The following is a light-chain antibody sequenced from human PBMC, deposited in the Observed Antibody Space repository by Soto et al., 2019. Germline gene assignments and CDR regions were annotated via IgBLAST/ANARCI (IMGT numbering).Light chain of an antibody. CDR3: QQYGSPPA. CDR1: QSVSSSY. J-gene: IGKJ4*01. V-gene: IGKV3-20*01. CDR2: GAS. Sequence: EIVLTQSPGTLSLSPGERATLSCRASQSVSSSYLAWYQQKPGQAPRLLIDGASSRATGIPDSFSGRGSGTDFTATISRLEPEDFAEYYCQQYGSPPAFGGGNKVELK.